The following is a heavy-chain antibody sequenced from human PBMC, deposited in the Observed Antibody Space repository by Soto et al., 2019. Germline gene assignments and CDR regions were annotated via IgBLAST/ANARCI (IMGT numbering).Heavy chain of an antibody. CDR1: GFTFSSYG. J-gene: IGHJ4*02. CDR2: IWYDGSNK. CDR3: ARRGSSGEVGADY. Sequence: QVQLVESGGGVVQPGRSLRLSCAASGFTFSSYGMHWVRQAPGKGLEWVAVIWYDGSNKHYAESVKGRFTISRDNSKNTLHLQMNSLRDEDTAVYYCARRGSSGEVGADYWGQGTLVTVSS. V-gene: IGHV3-33*01. D-gene: IGHD5-12*01.